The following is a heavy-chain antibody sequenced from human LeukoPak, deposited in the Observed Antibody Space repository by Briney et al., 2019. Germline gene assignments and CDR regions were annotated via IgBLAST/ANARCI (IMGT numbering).Heavy chain of an antibody. CDR1: GFTFSSYC. Sequence: GGSLRLSCAASGFTFSSYCMNWVRQAPGKGLEWVSSISSSGNYIYYADSVKGRFTISRDNAKNSLFLQMNSLRAEDTAVYYCARASPMTTVTTFNDYWGQGTQVTVSS. CDR2: ISSSGNYI. CDR3: ARASPMTTVTTFNDY. D-gene: IGHD4-17*01. J-gene: IGHJ4*02. V-gene: IGHV3-21*01.